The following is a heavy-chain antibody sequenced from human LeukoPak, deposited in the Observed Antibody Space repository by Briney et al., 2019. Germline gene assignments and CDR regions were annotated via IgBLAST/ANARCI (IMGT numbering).Heavy chain of an antibody. V-gene: IGHV3-23*01. CDR1: GFTFSSYA. D-gene: IGHD3-10*01. CDR3: AKDTSGRSLLWFGELWDYYHYGMDV. J-gene: IGHJ6*02. Sequence: PGGSLRLSCAASGFTFSSYAMSWVRQAPGKGLEWVSAISGSGGSTYYADSVKGRFTISRDNSKNTLYLQMNSLRAEDTAVYYCAKDTSGRSLLWFGELWDYYHYGMDVWGQGTTVTVSS. CDR2: ISGSGGST.